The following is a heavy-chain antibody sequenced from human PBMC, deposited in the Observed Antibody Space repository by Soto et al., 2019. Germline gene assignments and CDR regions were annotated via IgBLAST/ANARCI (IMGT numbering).Heavy chain of an antibody. Sequence: EVQLVESGGGLAQPGGSLRLSCAASGFTFSSYEMNWVRQAPGKGLEWVSYISSRGRTTYYADSVKGRFTISRDKSKNSLYLQMSSLSAEDTAVYYCARAYDSSGVFYTFLSWGLGTLVTVSS. V-gene: IGHV3-48*03. J-gene: IGHJ5*02. CDR1: GFTFSSYE. CDR3: ARAYDSSGVFYTFLS. CDR2: ISSRGRTT. D-gene: IGHD3-22*01.